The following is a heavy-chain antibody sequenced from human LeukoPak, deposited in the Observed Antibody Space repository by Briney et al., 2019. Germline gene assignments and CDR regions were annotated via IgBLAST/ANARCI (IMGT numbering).Heavy chain of an antibody. J-gene: IGHJ3*02. CDR3: ASLGYCSSTSCYKVWAFDI. V-gene: IGHV1-69*05. CDR2: IIPIFGTA. CDR1: GGTFSSYA. Sequence: SMKVSCKASGGTFSSYAISWVRQAPGQGLEWMGGIIPIFGTANYAQKFQGRVTITTDESTSTAYMELSSLRSEDTAVYYCASLGYCSSTSCYKVWAFDIWGQGTMVTVSS. D-gene: IGHD2-2*02.